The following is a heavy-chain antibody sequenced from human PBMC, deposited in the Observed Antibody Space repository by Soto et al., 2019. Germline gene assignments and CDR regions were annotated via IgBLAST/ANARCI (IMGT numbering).Heavy chain of an antibody. CDR2: IIPIFGTA. CDR1: GGTFGSYA. Sequence: SVKVSCKASGGTFGSYAISWVRQAPGQGLEWMGGIIPIFGTANYAQKFQGGVTITADESTSTAYMELSSLRSEDTAVYYCASGTGYSSGWPTYYFDYWGQGTLVTVSS. D-gene: IGHD6-19*01. V-gene: IGHV1-69*13. CDR3: ASGTGYSSGWPTYYFDY. J-gene: IGHJ4*02.